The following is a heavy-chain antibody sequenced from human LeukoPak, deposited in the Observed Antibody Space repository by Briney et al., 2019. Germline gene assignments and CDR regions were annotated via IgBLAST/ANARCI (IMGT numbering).Heavy chain of an antibody. D-gene: IGHD5-18*01. CDR3: ARHGRSGYSIDWPALDY. V-gene: IGHV4-59*08. J-gene: IGHJ4*02. CDR2: IYYTGST. CDR1: GGSISSYY. Sequence: SETLSLTCTVSGGSISSYYWSWIRQPPGKGLEWIGYIYYTGSTNYSPALKSRVTISVDTSKNQFSLKLSSVTAEDTAVYYCARHGRSGYSIDWPALDYWGQGSLVTVSS.